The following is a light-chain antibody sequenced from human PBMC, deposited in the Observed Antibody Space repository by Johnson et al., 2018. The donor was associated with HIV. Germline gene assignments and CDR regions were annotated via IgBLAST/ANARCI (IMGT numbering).Light chain of an antibody. J-gene: IGLJ1*01. V-gene: IGLV1-51*01. CDR3: GTWESSLSAGYV. CDR1: SSNVGSSF. CDR2: DNN. Sequence: QSILTQPPSVSAAPGQTVTISCSGSSSNVGSSFVSWYRQVPGTAPKLLIYDNNKRPSGIPGRFSGSKSGPSATLGITGLQTGDEADYYCGTWESSLSAGYVFGAGTKVTVL.